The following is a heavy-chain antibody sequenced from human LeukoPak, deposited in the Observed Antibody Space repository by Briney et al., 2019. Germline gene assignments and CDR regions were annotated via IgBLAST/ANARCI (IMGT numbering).Heavy chain of an antibody. J-gene: IGHJ5*02. Sequence: GASVKVSCKASGYTFTSYYMHLVRQAPGQGLEWMGWISAYNGNTNYAQKLQGRVTMTTDTSTSTAYMELRSLRSDDTAVYYCARTSDIMIVSHDRNWFDPWGQGTLVTVSS. D-gene: IGHD3-22*01. V-gene: IGHV1-18*04. CDR1: GYTFTSYY. CDR3: ARTSDIMIVSHDRNWFDP. CDR2: ISAYNGNT.